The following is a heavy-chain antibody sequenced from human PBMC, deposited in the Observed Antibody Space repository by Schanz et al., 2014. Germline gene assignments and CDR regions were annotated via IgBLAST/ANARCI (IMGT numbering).Heavy chain of an antibody. D-gene: IGHD3-22*01. CDR3: AKDPSHGDYDYYFDY. V-gene: IGHV3-33*06. Sequence: VQLVESGGGLVKPGGSLRLSCAASGFTFSDHYMHWVRQAPGKGLEWVAVIWSDGSGKYYADSVKGRFAISRDNSKNTLYLQMNSLRAEDTAVYYCAKDPSHGDYDYYFDYWGQGTLVTVSS. CDR1: GFTFSDHY. J-gene: IGHJ4*02. CDR2: IWSDGSGK.